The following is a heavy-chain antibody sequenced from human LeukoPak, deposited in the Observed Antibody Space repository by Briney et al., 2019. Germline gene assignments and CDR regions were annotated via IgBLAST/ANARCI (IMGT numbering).Heavy chain of an antibody. V-gene: IGHV1-69*13. CDR1: GGTFSSYA. CDR3: ASPGVSSSWKRAHYGMDV. J-gene: IGHJ6*02. D-gene: IGHD6-13*01. Sequence: SVKVSCKASGGTFSSYAISWVRQAPGQGLEWMGGIIPIFGTANYAQKFQGRVTITADESTSTDYMELSSLRSEDTAVYYCASPGVSSSWKRAHYGMDVWGQGTTVTVSS. CDR2: IIPIFGTA.